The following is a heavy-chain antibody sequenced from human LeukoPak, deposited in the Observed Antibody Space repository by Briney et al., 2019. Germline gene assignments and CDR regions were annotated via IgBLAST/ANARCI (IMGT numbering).Heavy chain of an antibody. V-gene: IGHV1-18*01. CDR2: VSANNGDT. Sequence: ASVKVSCKASGYTFVGFGIIWVRQAPGQGLEWMGWVSANNGDTIYTEKFQDRVTMTTDTSTNTAYLEVRSLRSDDTAVYYCARDRRDWFDSWGQGTLVTVSS. J-gene: IGHJ5*01. CDR3: ARDRRDWFDS. CDR1: GYTFVGFG.